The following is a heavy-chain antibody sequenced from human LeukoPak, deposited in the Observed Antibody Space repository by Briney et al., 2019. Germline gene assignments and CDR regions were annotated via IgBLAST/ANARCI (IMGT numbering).Heavy chain of an antibody. V-gene: IGHV3-7*01. J-gene: IGHJ4*02. CDR1: GFTFSSYW. D-gene: IGHD3-22*01. CDR2: IKQDGSEK. CDR3: ARVRAYHYDSSGYYHDY. Sequence: GGSLRLSCAASGFTFSSYWMSWVRQAPGKGLEWVANIKQDGSEKYYVDSVKGRFTISRDNAKNSLYLQMNSLRAEDTAVYYCARVRAYHYDSSGYYHDYWGQGTLVTVSS.